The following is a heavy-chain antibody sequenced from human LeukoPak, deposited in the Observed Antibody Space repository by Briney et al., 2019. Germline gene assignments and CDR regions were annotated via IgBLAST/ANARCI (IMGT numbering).Heavy chain of an antibody. J-gene: IGHJ4*02. Sequence: PSETLSLTRAVYRGSFSGYYWSWIRQPPGKGLEWIGEINHSGSTNYNPSLKSRVTISVDTSKNQFSLKPSSVTAADTAVYYCARAGPDLTMIVVVLDYWGQGTLVTVSS. CDR3: ARAGPDLTMIVVVLDY. CDR2: INHSGST. CDR1: RGSFSGYY. D-gene: IGHD3-22*01. V-gene: IGHV4-34*01.